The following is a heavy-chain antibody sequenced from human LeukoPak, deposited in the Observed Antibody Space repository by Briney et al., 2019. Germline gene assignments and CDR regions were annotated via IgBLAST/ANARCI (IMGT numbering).Heavy chain of an antibody. J-gene: IGHJ6*03. Sequence: PSETLSLTCTVSGGSISSGSYYWSWIRQPAGKGLEWIGRIYTSGSTNYNPSLKSRVTISVDTSKNQFSLKLSSVTAADTAVYYCARARYCSSTSCYTFYYYYYMDVWGKGTTVTVSS. D-gene: IGHD2-2*02. V-gene: IGHV4-61*02. CDR3: ARARYCSSTSCYTFYYYYYMDV. CDR2: IYTSGST. CDR1: GGSISSGSYY.